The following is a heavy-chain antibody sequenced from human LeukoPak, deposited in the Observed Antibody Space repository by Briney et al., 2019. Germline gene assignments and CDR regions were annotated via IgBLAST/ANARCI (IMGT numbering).Heavy chain of an antibody. V-gene: IGHV4-34*01. J-gene: IGHJ5*02. Sequence: ETLSLTCAVSGGSFSGYYWSWIRQPPGKGLEWIGEINHSGSTNYNPSLKSRVTISVDTSKNQFSLKLSSVTAADTAVYYCARGQQLVRHWFDPWGQGTLVTVSS. CDR2: INHSGST. D-gene: IGHD6-13*01. CDR1: GGSFSGYY. CDR3: ARGQQLVRHWFDP.